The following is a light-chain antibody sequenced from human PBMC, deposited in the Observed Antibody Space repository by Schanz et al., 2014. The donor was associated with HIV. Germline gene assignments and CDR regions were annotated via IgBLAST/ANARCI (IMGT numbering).Light chain of an antibody. CDR3: QQRSNWWT. CDR1: QRLSSSY. J-gene: IGKJ1*01. V-gene: IGKV3D-20*02. CDR2: ATS. Sequence: EIVLTQSPGSLSLSPGGRATLSCGASQRLSSSYLAWYQQKRDQPPRLVIYATSTRAAGIPDRFSGTGSGTDFTLTISSLEPEDFAVYYCQQRSNWWTFGQGTKVEIK.